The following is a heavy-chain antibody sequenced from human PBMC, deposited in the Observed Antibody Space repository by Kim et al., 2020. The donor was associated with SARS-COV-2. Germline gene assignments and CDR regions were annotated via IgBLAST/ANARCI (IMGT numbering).Heavy chain of an antibody. CDR3: AREVAGGYCSSTTCYFHYYDGMDV. CDR1: GGSISTNY. CDR2: LYTSGRT. J-gene: IGHJ6*02. V-gene: IGHV4-4*07. D-gene: IGHD2-2*01. Sequence: SETLSLTCTVSGGSISTNYWSWVRQPAGKGLEWIGRLYTSGRTNYNPSLKSRVTLSVDTSKNQFSLELSSVTAADTAVYYCAREVAGGYCSSTTCYFHYYDGMDVWGQGTTVTVSS.